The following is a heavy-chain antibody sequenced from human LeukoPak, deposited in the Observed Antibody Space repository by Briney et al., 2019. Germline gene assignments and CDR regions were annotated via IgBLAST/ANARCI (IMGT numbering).Heavy chain of an antibody. Sequence: GSLRLSCAASGFTFSSYSMNWVRQPPGKGLEWIGEINHSGSTNYNPSLKSRVTISVDTSKNQFSLKLSSVTAADTAVYYCARMAGYCSSTSCVYYYGMDVWGQGTTVTVSS. CDR2: INHSGST. CDR3: ARMAGYCSSTSCVYYYGMDV. J-gene: IGHJ6*02. V-gene: IGHV4-34*01. D-gene: IGHD2-2*01. CDR1: GFTFSSYS.